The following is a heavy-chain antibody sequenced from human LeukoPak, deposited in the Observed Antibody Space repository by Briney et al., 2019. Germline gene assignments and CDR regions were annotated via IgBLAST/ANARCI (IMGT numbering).Heavy chain of an antibody. CDR2: IYYSGST. Sequence: SETLSLTCTVSGGSISSYYWSWIRQPPGKGLEWIGYIYYSGSTNYNPSPKSRVTISLDTSKNQFSLRLSSVTAADTAVYYCARRQSSGWYFDYWGQGTLVTVSS. CDR1: GGSISSYY. CDR3: ARRQSSGWYFDY. V-gene: IGHV4-59*08. D-gene: IGHD6-19*01. J-gene: IGHJ4*02.